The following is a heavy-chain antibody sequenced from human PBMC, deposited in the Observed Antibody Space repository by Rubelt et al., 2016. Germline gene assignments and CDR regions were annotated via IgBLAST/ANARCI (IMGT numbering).Heavy chain of an antibody. CDR1: GYTLTELS. J-gene: IGHJ4*02. Sequence: QVQLVQSGAEVKKPGASVKVSCKVSGYTLTELSMHWVRQAPGKGLEWMGGFDPEEGETMYPKKFQGRGTMTEETATDTAYMELSSLISEDTAVDYCATDWNYVEWGQGTLVTVSS. CDR3: ATDWNYVE. V-gene: IGHV1-24*01. D-gene: IGHD1-7*01. CDR2: FDPEEGET.